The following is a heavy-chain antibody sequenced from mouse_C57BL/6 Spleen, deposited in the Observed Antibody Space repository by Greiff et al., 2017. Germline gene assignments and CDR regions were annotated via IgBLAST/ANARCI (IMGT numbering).Heavy chain of an antibody. CDR3: AQGQSWFAY. Sequence: QVQLQQPGAELVKPGASVKLSCKASGYTFTSYWMQWVKQRPGQGLEWIGEIDPSDSYTNYNQKFKGKATLTVDTSSSTAYMQRSSLTSEDAAVYYGAQGQSWFAYWGQGTLVTVSA. D-gene: IGHD3-3*01. CDR2: IDPSDSYT. CDR1: GYTFTSYW. J-gene: IGHJ3*01. V-gene: IGHV1-50*01.